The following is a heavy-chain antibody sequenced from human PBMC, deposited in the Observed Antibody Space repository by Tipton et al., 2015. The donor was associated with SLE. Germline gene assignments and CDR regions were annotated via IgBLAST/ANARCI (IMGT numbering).Heavy chain of an antibody. D-gene: IGHD6-13*01. CDR1: GGSISSSNW. V-gene: IGHV4-4*02. Sequence: TLSLTCAVYGGSISSSNWWSWVRQPPGKGLEWIGEIYHSGSTNYNPSLKSRVTISVDTSKNQFSLKLTSVTPEDTAVYYCARGAGIAAADNYFDYWGQGTLVTVSS. CDR2: IYHSGST. CDR3: ARGAGIAAADNYFDY. J-gene: IGHJ4*02.